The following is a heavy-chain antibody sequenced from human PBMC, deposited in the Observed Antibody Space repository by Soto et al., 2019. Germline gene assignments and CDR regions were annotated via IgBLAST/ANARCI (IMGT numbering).Heavy chain of an antibody. CDR2: IRTTYDT. D-gene: IGHD1-1*01. Sequence: EVQLLESGGGLVQPGGSLRLSCAASGFALSTYTMIWVRQAPGKGLEWVSGIRTTYDTYYAESVKGRFTISRDDSTNALFLQMTSLKAEEAAVHYCANLDRFAAFDYWGQGTVVTVSS. CDR3: ANLDRFAAFDY. J-gene: IGHJ4*02. CDR1: GFALSTYT. V-gene: IGHV3-23*01.